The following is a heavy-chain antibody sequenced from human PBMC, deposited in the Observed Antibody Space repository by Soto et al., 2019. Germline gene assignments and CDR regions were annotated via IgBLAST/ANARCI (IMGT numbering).Heavy chain of an antibody. J-gene: IGHJ5*02. Sequence: ASVKVSCKASGYTFTSYAMHWVRQAPGQRLEWMGWINAGNGNTKYSQKFQGRVTITRDTSASTAYMELSRLRSDDTAVYYCARGAGYSYGYEYNWFDPWGQGTLVTVSS. CDR2: INAGNGNT. V-gene: IGHV1-3*01. CDR3: ARGAGYSYGYEYNWFDP. D-gene: IGHD5-18*01. CDR1: GYTFTSYA.